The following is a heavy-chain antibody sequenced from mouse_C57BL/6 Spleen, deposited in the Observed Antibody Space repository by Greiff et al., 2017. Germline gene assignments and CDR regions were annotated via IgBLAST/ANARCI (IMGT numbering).Heavy chain of an antibody. V-gene: IGHV5-9-1*02. CDR2: ISSGGDYL. CDR1: GYTFSSYA. CDR3: TGNYEWYFDV. J-gene: IGHJ1*03. Sequence: DVKLVGSGEGLVKPGGSLKLSCAASGYTFSSYAMSWVRQTPEKRLEWVAHISSGGDYLSYAETVKGRFTISRYYARNTLYLQMRSLKSEDTAMYYCTGNYEWYFDVWGTGTTVTVSS. D-gene: IGHD2-1*01.